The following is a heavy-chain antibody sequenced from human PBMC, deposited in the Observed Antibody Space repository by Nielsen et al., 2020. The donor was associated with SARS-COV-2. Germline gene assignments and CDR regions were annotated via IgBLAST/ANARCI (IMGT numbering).Heavy chain of an antibody. J-gene: IGHJ6*02. V-gene: IGHV3-13*04. D-gene: IGHD3-9*01. CDR3: ARGDILTGYYLGRYYYGMDV. Sequence: GESLKISCAASGFTFSSYDMHWVRQATGKGLEWVSAIGTAGDTYYPGSVKGRFTISRENAKNSLYLQMNSLRAGDTAVYYCARGDILTGYYLGRYYYGMDVWGQGTTVTVSS. CDR1: GFTFSSYD. CDR2: IGTAGDT.